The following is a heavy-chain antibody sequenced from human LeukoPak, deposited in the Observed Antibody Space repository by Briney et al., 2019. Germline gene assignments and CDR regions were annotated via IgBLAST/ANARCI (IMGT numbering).Heavy chain of an antibody. CDR1: GLTFSSYS. J-gene: IGHJ6*03. CDR2: INSDGTYT. V-gene: IGHV3-74*01. CDR3: ALNLDNSSGWYPITFYYYMDV. D-gene: IGHD6-19*01. Sequence: PGGSLRLSCAASGLTFSSYSMNWVRQAPGKGLVWVSRINSDGTYTTYADSVKGRFTISRDNAKNTLYLQMNSLRAEDTAVYYCALNLDNSSGWYPITFYYYMDVWGKGTTVTVSS.